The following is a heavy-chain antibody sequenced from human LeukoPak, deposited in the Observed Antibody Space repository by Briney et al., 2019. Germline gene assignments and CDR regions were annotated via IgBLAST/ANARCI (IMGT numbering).Heavy chain of an antibody. CDR3: ARGSGSYGY. Sequence: ASVKVSCKASGYTFTSYDIKWVRQATGQGLEWMGWMNPNSGNTGYAQKFQGRVTITRNTSIRTAYMELTGLRSDDTAVYYCARGSGSYGYGGQGTLVTVFS. V-gene: IGHV1-8*03. CDR2: MNPNSGNT. CDR1: GYTFTSYD. D-gene: IGHD1-26*01. J-gene: IGHJ4*02.